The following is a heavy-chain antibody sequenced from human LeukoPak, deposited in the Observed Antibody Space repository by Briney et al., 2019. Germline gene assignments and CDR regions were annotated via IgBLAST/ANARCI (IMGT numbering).Heavy chain of an antibody. Sequence: SVKVSCKASGGTFSSYAISWVRQAPGQGLEWMGGIIPIFGTANYAQKFQGRVTITADESTSTAYMGLSSLRSEDTAVYYCARDLSSPGDFDYWGQGTLVTVSS. D-gene: IGHD1-26*01. CDR1: GGTFSSYA. CDR3: ARDLSSPGDFDY. J-gene: IGHJ4*02. V-gene: IGHV1-69*13. CDR2: IIPIFGTA.